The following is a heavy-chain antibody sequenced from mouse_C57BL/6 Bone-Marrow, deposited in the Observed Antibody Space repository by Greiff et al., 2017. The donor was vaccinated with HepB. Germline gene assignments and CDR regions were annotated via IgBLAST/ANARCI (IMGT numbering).Heavy chain of an antibody. J-gene: IGHJ4*01. CDR1: GFSINSDCY. V-gene: IGHV3-3*01. D-gene: IGHD1-1*01. Sequence: EVKLMESGPSLVRPSQTLSLTCTVTGFSINSDCYWIWIRQFPGNKLEYIGYTFYSGITYYNPSLESRTYITRDTSKNQFSLKLSSVTTEDTAPYYCARDRYYGSSSYAMDYWGQGTSVTVSS. CDR3: ARDRYYGSSSYAMDY. CDR2: TFYSGIT.